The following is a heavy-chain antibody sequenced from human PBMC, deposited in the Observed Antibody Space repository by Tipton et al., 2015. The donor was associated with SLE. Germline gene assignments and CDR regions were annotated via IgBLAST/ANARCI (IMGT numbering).Heavy chain of an antibody. J-gene: IGHJ4*02. V-gene: IGHV4-34*01. CDR1: GGSFSGYY. CDR3: ARGTDIVVVND. CDR2: INRSGST. D-gene: IGHD2-15*01. Sequence: TLSLPCAVYGGSFSGYYWSWIRQPPGKGLEWIGEINRSGSTNYNPSLKSRVTISVDTSKNQFSLKLSSVTAADTAVYYCARGTDIVVVNDWSQGTLVTVSS.